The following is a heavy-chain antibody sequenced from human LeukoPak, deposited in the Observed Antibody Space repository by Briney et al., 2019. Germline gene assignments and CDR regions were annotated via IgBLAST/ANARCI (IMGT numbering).Heavy chain of an antibody. D-gene: IGHD6-13*01. Sequence: GGSLRLSCAASGFTFSSYGMHWVRQAPGKGLEWVAVISYDGSNKYYADSVKGRFTISRDNSKNTLYLQMNSLRAEDTAVYYCAESTGGGIDDPTSLWGQGTLVTVSS. CDR2: ISYDGSNK. V-gene: IGHV3-30*18. CDR1: GFTFSSYG. CDR3: AESTGGGIDDPTSL. J-gene: IGHJ4*02.